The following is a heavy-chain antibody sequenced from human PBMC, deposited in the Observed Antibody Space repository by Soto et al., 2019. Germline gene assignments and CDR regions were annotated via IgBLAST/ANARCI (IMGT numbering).Heavy chain of an antibody. J-gene: IGHJ6*03. CDR2: ISTYNCNT. CDR3: ARTTVTASYYYMDV. Sequence: QVQLVQSGAEVKQPGASVKVSCKASGYTFTNYGFTWVRQAPGQGLEWMGWISTYNCNTKYAQKVQGRLTMTTDTSTSTANMELTSLRSDDTAVYYCARTTVTASYYYMDVWGKGTTVTVSS. CDR1: GYTFTNYG. V-gene: IGHV1-18*01. D-gene: IGHD4-17*01.